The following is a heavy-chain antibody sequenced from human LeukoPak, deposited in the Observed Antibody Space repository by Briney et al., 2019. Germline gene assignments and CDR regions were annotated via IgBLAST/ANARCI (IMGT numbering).Heavy chain of an antibody. V-gene: IGHV4-4*07. CDR2: IYTSGST. Sequence: SETLSLTCTVSGDSISNYYWSWIRQPAGKGLEWIGRIYTSGSTNYNPSLKSRVTMSVDTSKNQFSLKLSSVTAADTAVYYCARVPDTAMVFLLHYFDYWGRGTLVTVSS. CDR1: GDSISNYY. CDR3: ARVPDTAMVFLLHYFDY. J-gene: IGHJ4*02. D-gene: IGHD5-18*01.